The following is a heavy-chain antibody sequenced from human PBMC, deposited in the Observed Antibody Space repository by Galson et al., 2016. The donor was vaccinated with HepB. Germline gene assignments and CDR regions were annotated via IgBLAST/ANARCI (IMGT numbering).Heavy chain of an antibody. CDR3: ARDYRYSSGWSTYYYVMDV. CDR1: GFSFSDYA. D-gene: IGHD6-19*01. CDR2: ILYDGSNK. J-gene: IGHJ6*02. V-gene: IGHV3-30-3*01. Sequence: SLRLSCAASGFSFSDYAVHWVRQAPGKGLEWVATILYDGSNKYYVDAVKGRFTISRDNSRNTLYLQMNSLRAEDTAVYYCARDYRYSSGWSTYYYVMDVWGRGSLVTVSS.